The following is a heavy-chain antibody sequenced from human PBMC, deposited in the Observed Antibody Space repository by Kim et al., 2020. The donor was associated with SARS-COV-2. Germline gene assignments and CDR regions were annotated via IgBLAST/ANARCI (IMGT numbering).Heavy chain of an antibody. Sequence: ASVKVSCKTSGYTFTTYGISWVRQAPGQGLEWMGWISTSSGNTNYAQKFQGRVTMSTDTSSSTAYMELRSLRYDDTAVYYCVRDRNYYFDFWGRGTPATV. V-gene: IGHV1-18*01. D-gene: IGHD1-7*01. J-gene: IGHJ4*02. CDR3: VRDRNYYFDF. CDR2: ISTSSGNT. CDR1: GYTFTTYG.